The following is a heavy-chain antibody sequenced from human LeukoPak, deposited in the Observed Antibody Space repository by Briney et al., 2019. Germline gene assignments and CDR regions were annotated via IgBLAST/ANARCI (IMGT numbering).Heavy chain of an antibody. V-gene: IGHV3-23*01. CDR2: ISGSDGST. CDR3: AISEYSSGRYFFDY. CDR1: GFTFSSYA. D-gene: IGHD6-19*01. Sequence: GGCLRLSCAAYGFTFSSYARSWVRQAPGKGLEWVSAISGSDGSTCYADSVKGRFTISRDNSKNTLYLQMNSLRAADTAVYCRAISEYSSGRYFFDYLLEGTQVTVCS. J-gene: IGHJ4*02.